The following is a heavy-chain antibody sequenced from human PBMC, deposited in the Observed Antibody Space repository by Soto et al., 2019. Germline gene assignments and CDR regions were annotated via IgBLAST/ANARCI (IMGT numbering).Heavy chain of an antibody. CDR2: VNGDESST. V-gene: IGHV3-74*01. D-gene: IGHD3-3*01. J-gene: IGHJ4*02. CDR1: GFTFSNYW. CDR3: ARGARMTGGYYLGY. Sequence: GGSLRLSCAASGFTFSNYWMHWVRQAPGQGLVWVSRVNGDESSTTYADSVKGRFTISRDNAKNTLYLQMNSLRTEDTAVYFCARGARMTGGYYLGYLGQGTLVNVSS.